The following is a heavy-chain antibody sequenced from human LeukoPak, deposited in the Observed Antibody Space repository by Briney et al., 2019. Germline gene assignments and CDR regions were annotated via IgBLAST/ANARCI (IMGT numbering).Heavy chain of an antibody. V-gene: IGHV4-59*01. CDR1: GGSISSYY. CDR2: IYYSGST. D-gene: IGHD1-26*01. J-gene: IGHJ4*02. Sequence: SETLSLTCTVSGGSISSYYWSWIRQPPGKGLEWIGYIYYSGSTNYNPSLKSRVTISVDTSKNQFSLKLSSVTAADTAVYYRARASRVGAQLDYWGQGTLVTVSS. CDR3: ARASRVGAQLDY.